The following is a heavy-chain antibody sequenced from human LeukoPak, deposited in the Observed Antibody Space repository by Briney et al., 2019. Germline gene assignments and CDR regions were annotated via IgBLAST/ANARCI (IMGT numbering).Heavy chain of an antibody. CDR3: ARDIYDSSGHKYFDY. CDR2: IWFDGSNK. V-gene: IGHV3-33*01. J-gene: IGHJ4*02. D-gene: IGHD3-22*01. Sequence: GRSLRLSCSASRFTFSNYGMHWVRQAPGKGMQWVAFIWFDGSNKYYADSVKGRLTISRDNSKNTLYLRINSLRAEDTAVYYCARDIYDSSGHKYFDYWGQGTLVTVSS. CDR1: RFTFSNYG.